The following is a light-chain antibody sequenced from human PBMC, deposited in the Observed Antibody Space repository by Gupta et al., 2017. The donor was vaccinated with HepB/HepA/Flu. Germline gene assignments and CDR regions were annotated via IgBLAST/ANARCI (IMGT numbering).Light chain of an antibody. V-gene: IGKV1-39*01. J-gene: IGKJ4*01. CDR2: AAS. Sequence: GDRVTFTCRASQSIASFLNWYQQTPGMAPELLIYAASSLQSGVTTRFSGSGSGTDFTLTITSLQPEDFATYYCQQSFCQHPSPTFGGGPKVKI. CDR3: QQSFCQHPSPT. CDR1: QSIASF.